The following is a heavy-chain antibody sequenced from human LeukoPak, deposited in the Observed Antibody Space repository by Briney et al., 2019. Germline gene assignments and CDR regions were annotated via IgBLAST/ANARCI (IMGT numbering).Heavy chain of an antibody. CDR3: AELGITMIGGV. CDR2: LRFDATSN. D-gene: IGHD3-10*02. V-gene: IGHV3-30*02. CDR1: GFSFSKYS. Sequence: GGSLRLSCVASGFSFSKYSMHWVRQAPGKGLEWVSFLRFDATSNYYAESVKGRFTISRDNAKNSLYLQMNSLRAEDTAVYYCAELGITMIGGVWGKGTTVTISS. J-gene: IGHJ6*04.